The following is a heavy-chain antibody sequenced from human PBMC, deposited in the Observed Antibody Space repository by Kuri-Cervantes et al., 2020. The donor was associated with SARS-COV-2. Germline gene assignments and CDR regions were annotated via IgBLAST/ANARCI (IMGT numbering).Heavy chain of an antibody. Sequence: VKVSCKASGGTFSSYAISWVRQAPGQGLEWMGGIIPIFAKANYAQKFQGRVTITADQSTSTAYMELSSLRSEDTAVHYCARGPGLSDSRGYYYFYWGQGTLVTVSS. J-gene: IGHJ4*02. D-gene: IGHD3-22*01. CDR1: GGTFSSYA. CDR3: ARGPGLSDSRGYYYFY. V-gene: IGHV1-69*13. CDR2: IIPIFAKA.